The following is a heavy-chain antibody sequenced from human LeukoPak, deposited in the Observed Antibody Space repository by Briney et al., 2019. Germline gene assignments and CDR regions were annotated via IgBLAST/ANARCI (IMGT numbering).Heavy chain of an antibody. CDR1: GGTFSSYA. D-gene: IGHD5-24*01. V-gene: IGHV1-69*05. Sequence: GSSVKVSCKASGGTFSSYAISWVRRAPGQGLEWMGRIIPIFGTANYAQKFQGRVTITTDESTSTAYMELSSPRSEDTAVYYCAGPSVEMATITPNYYYYYMDVWGKGTTVTVSS. CDR2: IIPIFGTA. J-gene: IGHJ6*03. CDR3: AGPSVEMATITPNYYYYYMDV.